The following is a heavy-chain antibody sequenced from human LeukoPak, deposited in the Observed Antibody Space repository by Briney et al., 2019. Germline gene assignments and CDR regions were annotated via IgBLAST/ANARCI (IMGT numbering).Heavy chain of an antibody. Sequence: GGSLRLSCAASGFTFSSYNMNWVRQAPGKGLEWVSSISTTSDYIYYADSLKGRFTISRDNAKNSLYLQMNILRAEDTAVYYCARRATSVRGYSYGLDYWGHGTLVTVCS. CDR2: ISTTSDYI. CDR3: ARRATSVRGYSYGLDY. D-gene: IGHD5-18*01. V-gene: IGHV3-21*01. CDR1: GFTFSSYN. J-gene: IGHJ4*01.